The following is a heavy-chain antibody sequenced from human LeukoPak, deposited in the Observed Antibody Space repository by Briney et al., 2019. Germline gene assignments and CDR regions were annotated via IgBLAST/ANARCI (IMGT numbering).Heavy chain of an antibody. J-gene: IGHJ5*02. CDR1: GFTFDDYA. Sequence: GGSLRLSCAASGFTFDDYAMHWVRQAPGKGLEWVSGISWNSGSIGYADSVKGRFTISRDNAKNSLYLQMNSLRAEDTAVYYCARVGSSSWYGWFDPWGQGTLVTVSS. V-gene: IGHV3-9*01. CDR2: ISWNSGSI. CDR3: ARVGSSSWYGWFDP. D-gene: IGHD6-13*01.